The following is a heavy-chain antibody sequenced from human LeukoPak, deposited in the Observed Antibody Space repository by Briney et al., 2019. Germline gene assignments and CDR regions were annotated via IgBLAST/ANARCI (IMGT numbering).Heavy chain of an antibody. CDR2: ISSSSSYI. Sequence: PGGSLRLSCAASGFTFSSYSMNWVRQAPGKGLEWVSSISSSSSYIYYADSVEGRFTISRDNAKNSLYLQMNSLRAEDTAVYYCASSDTVSSWYDYWGQGTLVTVSS. D-gene: IGHD6-13*01. CDR1: GFTFSSYS. CDR3: ASSDTVSSWYDY. J-gene: IGHJ4*02. V-gene: IGHV3-21*01.